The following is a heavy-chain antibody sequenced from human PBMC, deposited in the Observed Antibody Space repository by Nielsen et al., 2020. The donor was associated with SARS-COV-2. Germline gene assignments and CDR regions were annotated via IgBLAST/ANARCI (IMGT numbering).Heavy chain of an antibody. V-gene: IGHV3-20*01. CDR2: LNWNGGST. CDR3: ARQADEYSSPGGDY. Sequence: GGSLRLSCAASGFTFDDYGMSWVRQAPGKGLEWVSGLNWNGGSTGYAGSVKGRFTISRDNAKNSLYLQMNSLRAEDTALYHCARQADEYSSPGGDYWGQGTLVTVSS. D-gene: IGHD6-6*01. CDR1: GFTFDDYG. J-gene: IGHJ4*02.